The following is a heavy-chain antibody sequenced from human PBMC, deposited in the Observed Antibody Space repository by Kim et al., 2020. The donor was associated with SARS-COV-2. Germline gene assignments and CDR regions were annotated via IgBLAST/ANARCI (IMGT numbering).Heavy chain of an antibody. Sequence: GGSLRLSCAASGFTFSSYGMHWVRQAPGKGLEWVAVISYDGSNKYYADSVKGRFTISRDNSKNTLYLQMNSLRAEDTAVYYCAKAYFDWLSTPNYYYYGMDVWGQGTTVTVSS. CDR2: ISYDGSNK. V-gene: IGHV3-30*18. CDR1: GFTFSSYG. CDR3: AKAYFDWLSTPNYYYYGMDV. D-gene: IGHD3-9*01. J-gene: IGHJ6*02.